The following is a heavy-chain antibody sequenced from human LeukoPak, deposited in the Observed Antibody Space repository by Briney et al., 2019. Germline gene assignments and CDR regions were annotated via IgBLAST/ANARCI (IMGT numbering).Heavy chain of an antibody. D-gene: IGHD6-19*01. CDR2: ISSGSSYT. Sequence: GGSLRLSCAASGFTFSDYYMSWIRQAPGKGLQWVSYISSGSSYTNYADSVKGRFTISRDNAKNSLYLQMNSLRAEDTAAYYCARTGAGTYFDYWGQGTLVTVSS. V-gene: IGHV3-11*06. CDR3: ARTGAGTYFDY. CDR1: GFTFSDYY. J-gene: IGHJ4*02.